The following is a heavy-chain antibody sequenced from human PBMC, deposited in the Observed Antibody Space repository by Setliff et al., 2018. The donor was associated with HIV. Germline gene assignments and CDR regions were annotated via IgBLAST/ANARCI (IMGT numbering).Heavy chain of an antibody. J-gene: IGHJ4*02. CDR3: AHSYPIDSSGLKEFDV. V-gene: IGHV2-5*01. CDR2: IYWNNQK. D-gene: IGHD6-19*01. Sequence: SGPTLVNPTETLTLTCNFSGFSLSSAGMAVGWIRQPPGKALEWLALIYWNNQKRYSPSLKTRLNIVADSSKNQVVLKLTNMDPVDTATYFCAHSYPIDSSGLKEFDVWGQGTPVTVSS. CDR1: GFSLSSAGMA.